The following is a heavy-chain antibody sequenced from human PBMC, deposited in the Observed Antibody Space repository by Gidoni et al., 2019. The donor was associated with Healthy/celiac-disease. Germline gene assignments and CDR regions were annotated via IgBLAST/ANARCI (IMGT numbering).Heavy chain of an antibody. J-gene: IGHJ4*02. V-gene: IGHV4-39*01. Sequence: QLQLQESGPGLVKPSETLSLTCTVSGGSISSSSYYWGWIRQPPGKGLEWIGSIYYSGSTYYNPSLKSRVTISVDTSKNQFSLKLSSVTAADTAVYYCARQLISSVERPGPPEGFDYWGQGTLVTVSS. CDR3: ARQLISSVERPGPPEGFDY. CDR2: IYYSGST. CDR1: GGSISSSSYY. D-gene: IGHD1-1*01.